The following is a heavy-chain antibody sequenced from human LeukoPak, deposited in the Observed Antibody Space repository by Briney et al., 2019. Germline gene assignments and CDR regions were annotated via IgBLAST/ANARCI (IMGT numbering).Heavy chain of an antibody. D-gene: IGHD5-18*01. V-gene: IGHV3-43*02. CDR3: AKDTEGYTYGYYYYGMDV. J-gene: IGHJ6*02. CDR1: GFTFDDYA. Sequence: GGSLRLSCAASGFTFDDYAMHWVRQAPGKGLEWVSLISGDSGSTYYADSVKGRFTISRDNSKNSLYLQMNSLRNDVTALYYCAKDTEGYTYGYYYYGMDVWGQGTTVTVSS. CDR2: ISGDSGST.